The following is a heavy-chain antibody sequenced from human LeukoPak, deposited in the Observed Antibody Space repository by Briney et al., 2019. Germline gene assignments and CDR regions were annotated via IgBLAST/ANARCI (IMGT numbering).Heavy chain of an antibody. J-gene: IGHJ6*03. V-gene: IGHV4-39*01. CDR3: ARLSTTYRYGLDYYYMDV. D-gene: IGHD5-18*01. Sequence: SETLSLICSVSGASISSGDHYWGWIRQPPGKGLEWIGNIYSSGSTYYTSSLKSRVTITIDTSMSQFSLRLKSVTAADTAGYYCARLSTTYRYGLDYYYMDVWGKGTTVTVSS. CDR2: IYSSGST. CDR1: GASISSGDHY.